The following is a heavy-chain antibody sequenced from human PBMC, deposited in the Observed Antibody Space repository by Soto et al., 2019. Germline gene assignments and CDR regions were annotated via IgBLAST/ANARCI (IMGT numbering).Heavy chain of an antibody. D-gene: IGHD6-19*01. Sequence: QVDLVQSGAEVKKPGASVTISCKASGSAITRYYIHWVRQAHGRGLEWMGIINPGGGSASYAQKFQDRVTIDKDTSTGTVYMDLRSLRTEDTAVYYCARDTSGCSLNGLDVWGQGTTVNVSS. CDR1: GSAITRYY. V-gene: IGHV1-46*01. J-gene: IGHJ6*02. CDR3: ARDTSGCSLNGLDV. CDR2: INPGGGSA.